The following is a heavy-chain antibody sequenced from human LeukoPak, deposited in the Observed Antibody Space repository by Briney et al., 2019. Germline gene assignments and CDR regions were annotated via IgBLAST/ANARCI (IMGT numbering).Heavy chain of an antibody. D-gene: IGHD6-6*01. CDR2: IRSKAYGGTA. J-gene: IGHJ6*03. CDR1: GFTFCDYA. CDR3: ALASSSYYYYYMDV. Sequence: GGSLRLSCTVSGFTFCDYAMSWVRQAPGKGLEWVGFIRSKAYGGTAEYAASVKGRFTISRDDSKSIAYLQMSSLKTEDTAVYYCALASSSYYYYYMDVWGKGTTVTVSS. V-gene: IGHV3-49*04.